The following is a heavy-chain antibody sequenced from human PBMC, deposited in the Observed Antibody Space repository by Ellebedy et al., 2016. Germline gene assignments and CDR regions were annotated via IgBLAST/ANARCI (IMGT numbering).Heavy chain of an antibody. V-gene: IGHV3-23*01. CDR2: ISGSGGST. CDR1: GFTFSSYA. Sequence: GGSLRLXXAASGFTFSSYAMSWVRQAPGKGLEWVSAISGSGGSTYYADSVKGRFTISRDNSKNTLYLQMNSLRAEDTAVYYCARGGDLEHYWGQGTLVTVSS. D-gene: IGHD3-16*01. J-gene: IGHJ4*02. CDR3: ARGGDLEHY.